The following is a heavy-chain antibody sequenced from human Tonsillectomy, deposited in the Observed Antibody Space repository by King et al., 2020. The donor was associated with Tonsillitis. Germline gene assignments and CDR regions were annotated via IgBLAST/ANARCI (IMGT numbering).Heavy chain of an antibody. CDR1: GFTFSDYY. J-gene: IGHJ6*02. CDR3: AREDIVGVVAATQKNYYGMDV. V-gene: IGHV3-11*01. CDR2: ISSSGSTI. Sequence: VQLVESGGGLVKPGGSLRLSCAASGFTFSDYYMSWIRQAPGKGLEWVSYISSSGSTIYYADSVKGRFTISRDNAKNSLYLQMNSLRAEDTAVYYCAREDIVGVVAATQKNYYGMDVWGQGTTGTVS. D-gene: IGHD2-15*01.